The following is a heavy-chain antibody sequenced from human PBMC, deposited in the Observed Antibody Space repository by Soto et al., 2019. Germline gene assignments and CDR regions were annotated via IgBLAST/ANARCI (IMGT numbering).Heavy chain of an antibody. D-gene: IGHD3-10*01. Sequence: SETLSLTCSVSVVSISSYYWSWVRQPAGKGLEWIGYINYSGNINYNSSLKSRATISMDTSTNELSLKLTSVTAADTAVYYCASGLPYFYWGQGSPVTVS. CDR1: VVSISSYY. CDR2: INYSGNI. CDR3: ASGLPYFY. V-gene: IGHV4-59*01. J-gene: IGHJ4*02.